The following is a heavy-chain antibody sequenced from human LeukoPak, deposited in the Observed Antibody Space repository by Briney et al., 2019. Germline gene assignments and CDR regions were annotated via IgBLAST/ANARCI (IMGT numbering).Heavy chain of an antibody. J-gene: IGHJ4*02. Sequence: PGGSLRLSCAASGFTFSSHWMSWVRQAPGKGLEWVANINQDGSEKYYVDSVKGRFTLSRDNAKNSLYLQMNSLRAEDTAVYYCARVTSGLDYWGQGTLVTVSS. CDR3: ARVTSGLDY. V-gene: IGHV3-7*01. CDR1: GFTFSSHW. CDR2: INQDGSEK.